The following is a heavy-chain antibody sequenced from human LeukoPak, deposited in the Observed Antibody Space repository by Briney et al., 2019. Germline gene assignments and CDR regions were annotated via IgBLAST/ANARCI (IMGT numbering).Heavy chain of an antibody. CDR3: ARARLRFLDNFDY. J-gene: IGHJ4*02. Sequence: GGSLRLSCAASGFTVSSNYMSWVRQAPGKGLEWVSVIYSGGSTYYADSVKGRFTISRDNSKNMLYLQMNSLRAEDTAVYYCARARLRFLDNFDYWGQGTLVTVSS. CDR1: GFTVSSNY. D-gene: IGHD3-3*01. V-gene: IGHV3-53*01. CDR2: IYSGGST.